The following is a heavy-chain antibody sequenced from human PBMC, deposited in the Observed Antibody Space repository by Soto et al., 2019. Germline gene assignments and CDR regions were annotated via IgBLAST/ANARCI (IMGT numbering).Heavy chain of an antibody. Sequence: QVQLVQSGAEVKKPGSSVKVSCKASGGTFSSYAISWVRQAPGQGLEWMGGIIPIFGTANYAQKFQGRVTITADESTSTAYMELSSLRSEDTAVYYCAREGYYILTGYYPSWYFDLWGRGTLVTVSS. CDR1: GGTFSSYA. V-gene: IGHV1-69*01. CDR3: AREGYYILTGYYPSWYFDL. CDR2: IIPIFGTA. J-gene: IGHJ2*01. D-gene: IGHD3-9*01.